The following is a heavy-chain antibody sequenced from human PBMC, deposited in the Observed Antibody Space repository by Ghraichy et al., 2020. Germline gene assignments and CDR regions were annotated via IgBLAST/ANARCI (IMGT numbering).Heavy chain of an antibody. J-gene: IGHJ5*02. V-gene: IGHV3-30*18. Sequence: GGSLRLSCAASGFTFSSYGMHWVRQAPGKGLEWVAVISYDGSNKYYADSVKGRFTISRDNSKNTLYLQMNSLRAEDTAVYYCAKGMVRGVETPPRSFDPWGQGTLVTVSS. CDR1: GFTFSSYG. CDR2: ISYDGSNK. D-gene: IGHD3-10*01. CDR3: AKGMVRGVETPPRSFDP.